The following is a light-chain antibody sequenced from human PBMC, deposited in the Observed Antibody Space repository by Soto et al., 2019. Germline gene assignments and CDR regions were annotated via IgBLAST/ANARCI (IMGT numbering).Light chain of an antibody. CDR3: SSYTGRKAWV. CDR2: EVS. CDR1: SSDVGGFDY. Sequence: HSALTQPASVSGSPGQSITISCTGASSDVGGFDYVSWSQQHPGKAPKLLIYEVSNRPSGVSNRFSASKSGNTASLTISGLQPEDEADYYCSSYTGRKAWVFGGGTKVTVL. V-gene: IGLV2-14*01. J-gene: IGLJ3*02.